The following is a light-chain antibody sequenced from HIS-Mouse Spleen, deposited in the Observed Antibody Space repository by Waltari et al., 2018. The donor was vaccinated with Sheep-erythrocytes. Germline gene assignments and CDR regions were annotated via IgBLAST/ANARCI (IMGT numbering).Light chain of an antibody. CDR1: SSDVGGYNY. J-gene: IGLJ1*01. Sequence: QSALTQPRSVSGSPGQSVTISCTGTSSDVGGYNYVSWYQQHPGKAPQLMIDDVSKRPSGVPDRCSGSKSGNTASLTISGLQAEDEADYYCCSYAGSYNHVFATGTKVTVL. V-gene: IGLV2-11*01. CDR2: DVS. CDR3: CSYAGSYNHV.